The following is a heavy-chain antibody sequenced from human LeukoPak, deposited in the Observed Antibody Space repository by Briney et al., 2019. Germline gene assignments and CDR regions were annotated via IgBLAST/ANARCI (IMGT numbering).Heavy chain of an antibody. CDR2: IYTSGST. CDR1: GGSISSGSYY. D-gene: IGHD3-10*01. Sequence: SETLSLTCTVSGGSISSGSYYWRWIRQPAGKGLEWIGRIYTSGSTNYNPSLKSRVTISVDTSKNQFSLKLSSVTAADTAVYYCARAGFGESDRFDPWGQGTLVTVSS. J-gene: IGHJ5*02. V-gene: IGHV4-61*02. CDR3: ARAGFGESDRFDP.